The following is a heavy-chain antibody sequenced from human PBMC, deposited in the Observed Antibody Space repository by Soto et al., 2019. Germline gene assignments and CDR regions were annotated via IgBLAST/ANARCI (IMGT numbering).Heavy chain of an antibody. CDR1: GFSLSDARLA. CDR3: ARIVIASEGGWFDP. D-gene: IGHD6-25*01. J-gene: IGHJ5*02. Sequence: QVTLKESGPVLVKPTEPLTLTCTVSGFSLSDARLAVTWIRQPPGKALEWLAHIFSNDEKSYSTSLKSRLTIAKDTSKRQVVRTMTDVDPVDTATYCCARIVIASEGGWFDPWGQGTLVTVSS. V-gene: IGHV2-26*01. CDR2: IFSNDEK.